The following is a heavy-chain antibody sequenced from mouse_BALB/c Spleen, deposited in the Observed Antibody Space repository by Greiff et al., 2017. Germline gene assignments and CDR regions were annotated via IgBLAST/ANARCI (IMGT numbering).Heavy chain of an antibody. CDR2: IYWDDDK. CDR1: GFSLSTSGMD. Sequence: QVTLKESGPGLLQPSQTLSLSCTVSGFSLSTSGMDLVWQRQPSGMGWGGLVQIYWDDDKRYNPSLKSRLIISKDTSSNQVFLKITSVDTADTATYYCARLIYYDDLYYAMDYWGQGTSVTVSS. J-gene: IGHJ4*01. V-gene: IGHV8-12*01. D-gene: IGHD2-13*01. CDR3: ARLIYYDDLYYAMDY.